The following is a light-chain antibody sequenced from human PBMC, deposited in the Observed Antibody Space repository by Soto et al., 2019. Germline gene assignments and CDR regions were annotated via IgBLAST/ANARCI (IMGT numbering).Light chain of an antibody. CDR2: KAS. CDR1: QSISSW. J-gene: IGKJ2*01. V-gene: IGKV1-5*03. Sequence: DIQMTQSPSTLSASVGDRVTITCRASQSISSWLAWYQQKPGKAPKLLIYKASSLESGVPSRFRGSGSGTEFTLTISSLQPDDFATYYCQSGYTFGQGTKLEIK. CDR3: QSGYT.